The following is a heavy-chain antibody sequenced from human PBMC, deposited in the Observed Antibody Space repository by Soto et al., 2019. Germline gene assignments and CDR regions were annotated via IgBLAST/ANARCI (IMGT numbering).Heavy chain of an antibody. CDR1: GGSISSSSYY. V-gene: IGHV4-39*01. CDR2: IYYSGST. D-gene: IGHD2-15*01. J-gene: IGHJ4*02. CDR3: ARRYCSGGSCFEAFDY. Sequence: SETLSLTCTVSGGSISSSSYYWGWIRQPPGKGLEWIGSIYYSGSTYYNPSLKSRVTISVDTSKNQFSLKLSSVTAADTAVYYCARRYCSGGSCFEAFDYWGQGTLVTVSS.